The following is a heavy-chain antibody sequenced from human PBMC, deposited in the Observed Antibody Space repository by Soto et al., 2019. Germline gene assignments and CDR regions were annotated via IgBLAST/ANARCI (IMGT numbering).Heavy chain of an antibody. CDR1: RLSFLISV. Sequence: PGWSLELRSAASRLSFLISVMAGSCQTKGKGLEWVSYISSSSSTIYYADSVKGRFTISRDNAKNSLYLQMNSLRAEDTAVYYCARVEEGYCSGGSCHHYMDVWGKGTTVTVSS. D-gene: IGHD2-15*01. CDR3: ARVEEGYCSGGSCHHYMDV. V-gene: IGHV3-48*01. CDR2: ISSSSSTI. J-gene: IGHJ6*03.